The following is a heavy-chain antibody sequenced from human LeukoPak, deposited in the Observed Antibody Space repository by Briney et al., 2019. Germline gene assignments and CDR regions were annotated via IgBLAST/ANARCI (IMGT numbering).Heavy chain of an antibody. CDR3: ARDRASTRSGSYFDY. J-gene: IGHJ4*02. D-gene: IGHD1-26*01. CDR1: SGSISSGDYY. V-gene: IGHV4-30-4*08. Sequence: PSETLSLTCTVSSGSISSGDYYWSWIRQPPRKNLEWIGYIYYNGDTHYNSSLESRVTISVDTSKNQFSLKLCSVTAADTAVYYCARDRASTRSGSYFDYWGQGTLVTVSS. CDR2: IYYNGDT.